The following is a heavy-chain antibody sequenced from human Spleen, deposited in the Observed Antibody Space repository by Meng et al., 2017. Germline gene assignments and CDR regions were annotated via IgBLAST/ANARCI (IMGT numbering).Heavy chain of an antibody. CDR2: IYHSGST. D-gene: IGHD5-24*01. CDR3: ARLDMTTKALAY. CDR1: GYSISSGYY. Sequence: SETLSLTCAVSGYSISSGYYWGWIRQPPGKGLEWIGSIYHSGSTYYNPSLKSRVTISVDTSKNQFSLRLSSVTAADTAVYYCARLDMTTKALAYWGQGTLVTVSS. V-gene: IGHV4-38-2*01. J-gene: IGHJ4*02.